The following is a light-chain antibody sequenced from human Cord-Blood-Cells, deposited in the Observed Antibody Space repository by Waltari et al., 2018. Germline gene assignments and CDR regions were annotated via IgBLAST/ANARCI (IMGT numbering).Light chain of an antibody. J-gene: IGKJ1*01. CDR3: QQYGSSPRT. CDR2: GSV. CDR1: RLVRMCN. V-gene: IGKV3-20*01. Sequence: SCRATRLVRMCNLAGAPQDPGQAPRRLSCGSVSRATGIPDRFSGSGSVACFTLAISRLGTEDFAVYYCQQYGSSPRTCGQGTKVEIK.